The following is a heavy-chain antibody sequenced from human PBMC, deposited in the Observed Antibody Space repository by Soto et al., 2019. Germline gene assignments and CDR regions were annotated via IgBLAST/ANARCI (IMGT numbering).Heavy chain of an antibody. Sequence: EVQLLESGGGLVQPGGSLRLSCAASGFTFSGYSMTWVRQAPGKGLVWVSSIGTDAGSTSYADPVRGRFTISRDNAKNTLYMQMNGVGAEDTSLYYCARLPNKSPHNWGQGTLVSVSP. CDR2: IGTDAGST. CDR1: GFTFSGYS. J-gene: IGHJ4*02. V-gene: IGHV3-74*02. CDR3: ARLPNKSPHN.